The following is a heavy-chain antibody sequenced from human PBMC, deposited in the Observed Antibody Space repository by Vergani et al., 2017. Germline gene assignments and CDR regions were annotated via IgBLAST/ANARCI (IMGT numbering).Heavy chain of an antibody. J-gene: IGHJ2*01. D-gene: IGHD3-3*01. Sequence: VQLVESAGGVVQPGGSLRLSCAASGFTFSNSAVSWVRQAPGRGLAWVSSISWNSGSIGYADSVKGRFTISRDNAKNSLYLQMNSLRAEDTALYYCAKDHYDFWSGYPNLSPFDLWGRGTLVTVSS. CDR2: ISWNSGSI. CDR3: AKDHYDFWSGYPNLSPFDL. V-gene: IGHV3-9*01. CDR1: GFTFSNSA.